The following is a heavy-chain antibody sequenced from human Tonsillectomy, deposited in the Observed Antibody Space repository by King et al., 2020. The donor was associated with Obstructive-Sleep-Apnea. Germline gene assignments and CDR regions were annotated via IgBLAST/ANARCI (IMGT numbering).Heavy chain of an antibody. J-gene: IGHJ1*01. CDR1: GFTFTNFP. D-gene: IGHD3-3*01. Sequence: VQLVESGGGVVQPGRSLRLSCAASGFTFTNFPIHWVRQAPGKGLEWVALISSDGRKQYYADSVKGRFTNSRDTSKNTVYLQMISLRFEDTAVYYCAREELISGMVTSGYFRHWGQGTLVTVSS. CDR2: ISSDGRKQ. V-gene: IGHV3-30*01. CDR3: AREELISGMVTSGYFRH.